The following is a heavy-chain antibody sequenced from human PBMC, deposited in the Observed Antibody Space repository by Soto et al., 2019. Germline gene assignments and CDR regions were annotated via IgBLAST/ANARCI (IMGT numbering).Heavy chain of an antibody. J-gene: IGHJ4*02. Sequence: KPSETLSLTCTVSGGSISSYYWSWIRQPPGKGLEWIGYIYYSGSTNYNPSLKNRVTISLDTSKIQFSLRLSSVTAADTAVYYCAANRDTADFHFDFWGQGTLVTVSS. V-gene: IGHV4-59*01. CDR3: AANRDTADFHFDF. CDR2: IYYSGST. CDR1: GGSISSYY. D-gene: IGHD5-18*01.